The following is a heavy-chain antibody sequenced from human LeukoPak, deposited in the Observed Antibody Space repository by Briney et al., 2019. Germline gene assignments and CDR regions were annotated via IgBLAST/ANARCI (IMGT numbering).Heavy chain of an antibody. V-gene: IGHV1-24*01. D-gene: IGHD6-13*01. CDR3: ARSPGRAAAGPPPPLSNYYYYMDV. CDR2: FDPESGET. CDR1: GYTLTESS. J-gene: IGHJ6*03. Sequence: GASVKVSCKVSGYTLTESSMQWLRQAPGKGLEWMGGFDPESGETIYAHKLQGRVTMTTDTSTSTAYMELRSLRSDDTAVYYCARSPGRAAAGPPPPLSNYYYYMDVWGKGTTVTVSS.